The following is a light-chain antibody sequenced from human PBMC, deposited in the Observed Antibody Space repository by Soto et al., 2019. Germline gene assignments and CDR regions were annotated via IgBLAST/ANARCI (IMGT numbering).Light chain of an antibody. Sequence: QSALTQPASVSVSPGQSITISCTGTSSDVGGYNYVSWYQQHPGKGPKLIIYDVSNRPSGVSNRFSGSKSGNTASLTISGLQAEDEADYYCSSYTTSSTLEIGGGTKLTVL. CDR2: DVS. V-gene: IGLV2-14*01. CDR1: SSDVGGYNY. J-gene: IGLJ2*01. CDR3: SSYTTSSTLE.